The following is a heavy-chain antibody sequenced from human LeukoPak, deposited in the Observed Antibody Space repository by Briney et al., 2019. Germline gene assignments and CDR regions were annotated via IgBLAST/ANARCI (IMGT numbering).Heavy chain of an antibody. D-gene: IGHD3-9*01. CDR2: ISYDGTNK. J-gene: IGHJ4*02. Sequence: PGGSLRLSCAASGFTFSSYSMNWVRQAPGKGLEWVAVISYDGTNKYSADSVKGRFTISRDNSKNTLYLQMNSLRAEDTAVYYCARGRGVTGYSYFDYWGQGTLVTVSS. V-gene: IGHV3-30*03. CDR3: ARGRGVTGYSYFDY. CDR1: GFTFSSYS.